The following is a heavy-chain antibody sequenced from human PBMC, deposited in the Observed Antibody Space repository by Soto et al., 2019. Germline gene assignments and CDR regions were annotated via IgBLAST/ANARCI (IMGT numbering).Heavy chain of an antibody. CDR3: ARGVVPAADAFDI. Sequence: ASVKVSCRASGYTFTSYDINWVRQATGQGLEWMGWMNPNSGNTGYAQKFQGRVTMTRNTSISTAYMELSSLRSEDTAVYYCARGVVPAADAFDIWGQGTMVTVSS. J-gene: IGHJ3*02. CDR2: MNPNSGNT. CDR1: GYTFTSYD. D-gene: IGHD2-2*01. V-gene: IGHV1-8*01.